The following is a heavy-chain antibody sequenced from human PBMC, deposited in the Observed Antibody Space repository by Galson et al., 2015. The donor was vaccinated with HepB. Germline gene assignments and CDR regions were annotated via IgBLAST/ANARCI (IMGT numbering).Heavy chain of an antibody. Sequence: ETLSLTCTVSGGSINSEYWSWIRQAAGKGPEYIRRIFISGSSNYNPSLKSRATMSIDTSRSQISLKMKSVTAADTAMYYCAREPMLPMGFDYWGQGILVTVSS. CDR3: AREPMLPMGFDY. J-gene: IGHJ4*02. V-gene: IGHV4-4*07. CDR2: IFISGSS. CDR1: GGSINSEY. D-gene: IGHD3-10*02.